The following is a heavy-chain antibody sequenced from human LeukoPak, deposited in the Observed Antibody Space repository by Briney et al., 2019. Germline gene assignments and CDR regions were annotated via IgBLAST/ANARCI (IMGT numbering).Heavy chain of an antibody. CDR2: IKEDGSRN. CDR1: GFTFSSYW. Sequence: PGGSLRLSCAVSGFTFSSYWMSWVRQAPGKGLEWVANIKEDGSRNHYVDSVKGRFTISRDNAKNSLYLQMSSLRAEDTAVYYCARQLSGWYDADPYWGQVTLVTVSS. J-gene: IGHJ4*02. D-gene: IGHD6-19*01. CDR3: ARQLSGWYDADPY. V-gene: IGHV3-7*05.